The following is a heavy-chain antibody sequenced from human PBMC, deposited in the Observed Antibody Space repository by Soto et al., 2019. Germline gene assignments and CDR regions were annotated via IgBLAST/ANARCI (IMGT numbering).Heavy chain of an antibody. J-gene: IGHJ6*02. CDR3: AVTMTTYYYYGMDV. V-gene: IGHV1-69*13. Sequence: SVKVSSKARRGTFSCYAISWVRQAPGQGLEWMGGIIPIFGTADYAQKFQGRVTITAGESTSTAYMELSSLRSEDTAVYYCAVTMTTYYYYGMDVWGQGTTVTVSS. CDR2: IIPIFGTA. D-gene: IGHD3-22*01. CDR1: RGTFSCYA.